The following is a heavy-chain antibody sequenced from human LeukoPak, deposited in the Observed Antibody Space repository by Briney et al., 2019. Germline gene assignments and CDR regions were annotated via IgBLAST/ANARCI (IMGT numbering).Heavy chain of an antibody. CDR2: IWYDGSNK. CDR1: GFTFSSYG. D-gene: IGHD1-26*01. J-gene: IGHJ3*01. Sequence: GGSLRLSCAASGFTFSSYGMHWVRQAPGKGLEWVAVIWYDGSNKYYADSVKGRFTISRDNSKNTLYLQMNSLRAEDTAVYYCAKDLSGIVGALGDFWGQGTMVTVSS. CDR3: AKDLSGIVGALGDF. V-gene: IGHV3-30*02.